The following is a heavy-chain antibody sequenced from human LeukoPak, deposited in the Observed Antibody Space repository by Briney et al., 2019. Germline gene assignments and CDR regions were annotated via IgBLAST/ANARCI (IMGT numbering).Heavy chain of an antibody. CDR3: ARWSVGSSGWYSWFDP. D-gene: IGHD6-19*01. CDR2: IYTSGST. CDR1: GGSISSYY. V-gene: IGHV4-4*07. Sequence: SETLSLTCIVSGGSISSYYWSWIRQPAGKGLEWIGRIYTSGSTNYNPSLKSRVTMSVATSKSQFSLKLSSVTAADTAVYYCARWSVGSSGWYSWFDPWGQGTLVTVSS. J-gene: IGHJ5*02.